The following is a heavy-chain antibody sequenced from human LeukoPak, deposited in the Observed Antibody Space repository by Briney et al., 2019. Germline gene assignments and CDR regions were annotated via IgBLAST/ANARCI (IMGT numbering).Heavy chain of an antibody. CDR1: GYTFTSYG. CDR2: ISAYNGNT. J-gene: IGHJ6*02. CDR3: ARDGRIVVVVPAAAEGPYYYGMDV. Sequence: ASVKVSCKASGYTFTSYGISWVRQAPGQGLEWMGWISAYNGNTNYAQKLQGRVTMTTDTSTSTAYMELRSLRSDDTAVYHCARDGRIVVVVPAAAEGPYYYGMDVWGQGTTVTVSS. V-gene: IGHV1-18*01. D-gene: IGHD2-2*01.